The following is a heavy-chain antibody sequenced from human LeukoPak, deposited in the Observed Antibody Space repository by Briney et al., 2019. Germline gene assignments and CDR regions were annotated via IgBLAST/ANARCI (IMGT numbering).Heavy chain of an antibody. J-gene: IGHJ4*02. CDR3: ARGGYYYDSSGYYF. CDR2: IYYSGST. CDR1: GGSISSYY. Sequence: SETLSLTCTVSGGSISSYYWSWIRQPPGKGLEWIGYIYYSGSTNYNPSLKSRVTISVDTSKNQFSLKLSSVTAADTAVYYCARGGYYYDSSGYYFWGQGTLVTVSS. V-gene: IGHV4-59*01. D-gene: IGHD3-22*01.